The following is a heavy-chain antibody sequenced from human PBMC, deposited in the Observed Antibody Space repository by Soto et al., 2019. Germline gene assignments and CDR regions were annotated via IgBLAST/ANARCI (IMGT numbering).Heavy chain of an antibody. V-gene: IGHV4-59*11. J-gene: IGHJ6*02. Sequence: SETLSLTCTVSGGSISSHFWSWIRQPPGKGLEWIGYIYYSGNTNYNPSLKSRVTMSIETSKNQFSLKLRSVTAADTAVYYCAGDRGWDYGRNSIGLDVWGQGTTVT. CDR2: IYYSGNT. CDR1: GGSISSHF. D-gene: IGHD4-17*01. CDR3: AGDRGWDYGRNSIGLDV.